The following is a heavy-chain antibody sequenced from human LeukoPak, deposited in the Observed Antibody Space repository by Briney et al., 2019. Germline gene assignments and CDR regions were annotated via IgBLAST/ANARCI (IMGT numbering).Heavy chain of an antibody. CDR2: IYYSGST. Sequence: SETLSLTCTVSGGSISSYYWSWIRQPPGKGLEWIGYIYYSGSTNYNPSHKSRVTISVDTSKNQFSLKLSSVTAADTAVYYCARYGLLNISEINGFDIWGQGTMVTVSS. D-gene: IGHD2/OR15-2a*01. J-gene: IGHJ3*02. CDR3: ARYGLLNISEINGFDI. V-gene: IGHV4-59*12. CDR1: GGSISSYY.